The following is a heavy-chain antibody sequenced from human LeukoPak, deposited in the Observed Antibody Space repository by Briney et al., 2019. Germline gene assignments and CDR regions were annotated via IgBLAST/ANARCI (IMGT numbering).Heavy chain of an antibody. Sequence: GSLRLSCAASGFTFSSYEMNWVRQAPGKGLEWIGEINHSGSTNYNPSLKGRVAISVDTSKNQFSLKVSSVTAADTAVYYCARFVYASRSHRAHDAFDIWGQGTMVTVSS. J-gene: IGHJ3*02. D-gene: IGHD3-16*01. CDR3: ARFVYASRSHRAHDAFDI. CDR1: GFTFSSYE. CDR2: INHSGST. V-gene: IGHV4-34*01.